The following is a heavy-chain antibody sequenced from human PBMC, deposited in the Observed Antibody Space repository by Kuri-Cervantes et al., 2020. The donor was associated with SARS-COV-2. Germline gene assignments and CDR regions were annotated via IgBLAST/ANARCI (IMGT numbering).Heavy chain of an antibody. CDR2: IWYDGSNK. CDR1: GFTFSNYG. J-gene: IGHJ4*02. CDR3: ARDGDY. Sequence: GESLKISCAASGFTFSNYGMHWVRQAPGKGLEWVAVIWYDGSNKYYADSVKGRFTISRDDSKNTLYLQMDSLRDDDTAVYYCARDGDYWDQGTLVTVSS. V-gene: IGHV3-33*01.